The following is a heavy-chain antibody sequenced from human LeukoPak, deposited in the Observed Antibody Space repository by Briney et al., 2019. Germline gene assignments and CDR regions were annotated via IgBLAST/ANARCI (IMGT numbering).Heavy chain of an antibody. Sequence: SETLSLTCAVYGGSLSGYYWSWIRQPPGKGLEWIGEINHSGSTNYNPSLKSRVTISVDTSKNQFSLKLSSVTAADTAVYYCATGATDTDAFDIWGQGTMVTVSS. CDR1: GGSLSGYY. CDR3: ATGATDTDAFDI. J-gene: IGHJ3*02. V-gene: IGHV4-34*01. CDR2: INHSGST. D-gene: IGHD5-18*01.